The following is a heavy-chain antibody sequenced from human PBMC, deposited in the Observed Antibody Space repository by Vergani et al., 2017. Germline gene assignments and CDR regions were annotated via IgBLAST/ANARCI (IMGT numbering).Heavy chain of an antibody. V-gene: IGHV5-51*01. J-gene: IGHJ4*02. D-gene: IGHD1-1*01. Sequence: EVELVQSGPEMRKPGESLKISCKGSEYSFGNYWIGWVRQMPGKGLEWMGIIYPADSDTRYSPSFQGQVTISADKSISTAFLQWDSLKASDTALYYRAIHTTYTDSWGQGTLVTVSS. CDR3: AIHTTYTDS. CDR1: EYSFGNYW. CDR2: IYPADSDT.